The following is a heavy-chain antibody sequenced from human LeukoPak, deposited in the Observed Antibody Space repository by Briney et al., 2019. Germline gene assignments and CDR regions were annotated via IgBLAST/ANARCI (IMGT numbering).Heavy chain of an antibody. J-gene: IGHJ4*02. V-gene: IGHV4-59*05. CDR1: GGSISSYY. CDR2: IYYSGST. Sequence: SETLSLTCTVSGGSISSYYWSWIRQPPGKGLEWIGSIYYSGSTYYNPSLKSRVTISVDTSRNQFSLKLSSVTAADTAVYYCATLAGITIFGDTFDYWGQGALVTVSS. CDR3: ATLAGITIFGDTFDY. D-gene: IGHD3-3*01.